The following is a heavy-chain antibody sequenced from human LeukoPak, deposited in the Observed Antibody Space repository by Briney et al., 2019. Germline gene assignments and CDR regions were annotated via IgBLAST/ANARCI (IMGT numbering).Heavy chain of an antibody. V-gene: IGHV1-2*02. J-gene: IGHJ4*02. CDR1: GCTLHHYY. Sequence: ASVKVSRKDSGCTLHHYYMHWVRPAPAQGLEWMGWINPNSGDTTYAQKFQGRVTMTRDTSTTTAYMELSRLRSDDTGVYYCARHYDNDGYYYAHFDYWGQGTLVTVSS. D-gene: IGHD3-22*01. CDR2: INPNSGDT. CDR3: ARHYDNDGYYYAHFDY.